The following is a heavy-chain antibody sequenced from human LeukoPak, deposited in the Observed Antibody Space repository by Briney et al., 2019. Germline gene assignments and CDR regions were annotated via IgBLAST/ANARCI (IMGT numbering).Heavy chain of an antibody. V-gene: IGHV3-30*04. CDR2: ISYDVRDQ. D-gene: IGHD3-16*01. Sequence: HPGRSLRLSCAASGFTFSRYHMHWVRQAPGKGLEWVALISYDVRDQYFADSVRGRFTISRDNSKNTLYLQLNSLRGEDTAIYYCARAPDSLWAMDVWGQGTTVTVSS. J-gene: IGHJ6*02. CDR3: ARAPDSLWAMDV. CDR1: GFTFSRYH.